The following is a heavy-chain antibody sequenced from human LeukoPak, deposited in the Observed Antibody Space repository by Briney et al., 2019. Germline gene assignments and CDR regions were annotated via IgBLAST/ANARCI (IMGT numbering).Heavy chain of an antibody. V-gene: IGHV3-23*01. CDR2: ICGSGGST. D-gene: IGHD2-15*01. J-gene: IGHJ4*02. CDR3: AKDRDIVVVVAATALDY. Sequence: GGSVSLFCAASGFTFSSYAMRWARQAPGKGLEWVSAICGSGGSTYYAHSVKGRFTISRDNSKNTLYLQMNSLRAEDTAVYYCAKDRDIVVVVAATALDYWGQGTLVTVSS. CDR1: GFTFSSYA.